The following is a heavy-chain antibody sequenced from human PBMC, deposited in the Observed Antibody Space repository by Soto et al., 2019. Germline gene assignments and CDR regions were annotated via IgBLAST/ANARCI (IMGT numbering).Heavy chain of an antibody. CDR1: GGTFSSHS. D-gene: IGHD2-15*01. Sequence: QVQLVQSGAEVKRPGSSVKISCKPSGGTFSSHSYSWVRQAPGQGLEWMGGIIPIFGPAQYAQKFQDRVYIYADKSTRTASMELSDLRYYDTAVYYCARDSPSHCSGGSCFGEYFDCEIWGRGTLVTVSS. CDR3: ARDSPSHCSGGSCFGEYFDCEI. V-gene: IGHV1-69*06. J-gene: IGHJ2*01. CDR2: IIPIFGPA.